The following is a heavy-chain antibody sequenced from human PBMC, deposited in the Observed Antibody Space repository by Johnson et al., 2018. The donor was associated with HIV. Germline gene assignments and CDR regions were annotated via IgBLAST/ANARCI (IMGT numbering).Heavy chain of an antibody. D-gene: IGHD4-23*01. J-gene: IGHJ3*02. V-gene: IGHV3-30*04. CDR2: ISYDGSNK. Sequence: QVQLVESGGGLIQPGGSLRLSCAASGFTFSSYAMHWVRQAPGKGLEWVAVISYDGSNKYYADSVKGRFTISRDNAKNSLFLQMNSLRAEDTALYYCARVSDDYGGNPAAWGAFDIWGQWTMVTVSS. CDR3: ARVSDDYGGNPAAWGAFDI. CDR1: GFTFSSYA.